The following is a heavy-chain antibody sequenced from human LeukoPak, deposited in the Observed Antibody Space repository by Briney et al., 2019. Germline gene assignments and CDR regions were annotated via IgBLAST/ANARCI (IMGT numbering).Heavy chain of an antibody. V-gene: IGHV3-23*01. CDR3: ASCIAAACRNYYYMDV. CDR1: GFTFSSYA. J-gene: IGHJ6*03. D-gene: IGHD6-13*01. Sequence: GGSLRLSCAASGFTFSSYAMSWVRQAPGKGLEWVSDISGSDGSTNYADSVKGRFTISRENSKNTLYLQMNSLRAEDTAVYYCASCIAAACRNYYYMDVWGKGTTVTVSS. CDR2: ISGSDGST.